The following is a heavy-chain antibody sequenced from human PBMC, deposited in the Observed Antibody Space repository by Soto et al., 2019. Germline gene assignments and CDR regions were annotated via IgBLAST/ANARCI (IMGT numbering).Heavy chain of an antibody. V-gene: IGHV4-61*01. CDR1: GGSLSCGSYY. Sequence: SETLSLTFTVSGGSLSCGSYYWNCIRQPPGKQMEWIGYIYDSGATKYNPSLKSRVTISQDTSKNQFSLKMNSVTPSDTAVYYCARDWGPYWFDPWGQGILVTVSS. D-gene: IGHD3-16*01. J-gene: IGHJ5*02. CDR2: IYDSGAT. CDR3: ARDWGPYWFDP.